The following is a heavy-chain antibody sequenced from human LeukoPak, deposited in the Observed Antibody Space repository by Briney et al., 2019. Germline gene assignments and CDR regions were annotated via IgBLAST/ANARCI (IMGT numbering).Heavy chain of an antibody. V-gene: IGHV1-3*04. J-gene: IGHJ5*02. Sequence: RGASVKVSCKTSEYTFINSAMHWVRQAPGQGLEWMAWINTGNGNTKYPQKFQGRATITRDTSATTAYMELSSLTSEDTAVYYCARGPTDYANWFDPWGQGTLVTVSS. CDR2: INTGNGNT. CDR3: ARGPTDYANWFDP. D-gene: IGHD4-17*01. CDR1: EYTFINSA.